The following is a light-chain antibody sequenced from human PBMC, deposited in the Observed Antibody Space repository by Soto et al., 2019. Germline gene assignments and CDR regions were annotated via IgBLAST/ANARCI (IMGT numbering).Light chain of an antibody. CDR1: QTIDRY. V-gene: IGKV1-39*01. J-gene: IGKJ3*01. Sequence: DIQMTQFPSSLSASVGDRVTITCRASQTIDRYLNWYQQKPGKVPKLLIYAASNLQSGVQARFSGSGSGTDFTLTITSLQPEDFATSYCEQRYSALLFTFGPGTKVDI. CDR3: EQRYSALLFT. CDR2: AAS.